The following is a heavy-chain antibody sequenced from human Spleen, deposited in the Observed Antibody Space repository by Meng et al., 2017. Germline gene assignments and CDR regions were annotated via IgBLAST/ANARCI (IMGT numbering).Heavy chain of an antibody. CDR3: VTGGGGFPFDH. CDR2: IYSGGST. Sequence: EGQRGESGGGGSQPGGDLRLSCAASGFTVSGNYMSWVRQAPGKGLEWVSVIYSGGSTYYADSVRGRFTISRDTSKNTLYLQMNSLRAEDTAVYHCVTGGGGFPFDHWGQGTLVTVSS. V-gene: IGHV3-53*01. CDR1: GFTVSGNY. J-gene: IGHJ4*02. D-gene: IGHD2-15*01.